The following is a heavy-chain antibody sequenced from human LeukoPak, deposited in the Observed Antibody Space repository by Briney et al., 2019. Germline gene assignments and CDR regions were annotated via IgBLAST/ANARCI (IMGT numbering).Heavy chain of an antibody. CDR3: AKEDSSSPAIDY. J-gene: IGHJ4*02. Sequence: GGSLRLSCAASGFTVSSNYMSWVRQAPGKGLEWVSVIYSGGSTYYADSVKGRFTISRDNSKNTLYLQMNSLRAEDTAVYYCAKEDSSSPAIDYWGQGTLVTVSS. CDR1: GFTVSSNY. D-gene: IGHD6-6*01. V-gene: IGHV3-53*01. CDR2: IYSGGST.